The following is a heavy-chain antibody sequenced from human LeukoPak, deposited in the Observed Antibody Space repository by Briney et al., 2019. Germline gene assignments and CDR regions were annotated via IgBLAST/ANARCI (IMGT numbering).Heavy chain of an antibody. CDR3: ARSLVATIGPFKSDY. J-gene: IGHJ4*02. D-gene: IGHD5-12*01. V-gene: IGHV3-64*01. Sequence: GGSLRLSCAASGFTFSSYAMHWVRQAPGKGLEYVSAISSNGGSTYYANSVKGRFTISRDNSKNTLYLQMGSLRAEDMAVYYCARSLVATIGPFKSDYWGQGTLVTVSS. CDR1: GFTFSSYA. CDR2: ISSNGGST.